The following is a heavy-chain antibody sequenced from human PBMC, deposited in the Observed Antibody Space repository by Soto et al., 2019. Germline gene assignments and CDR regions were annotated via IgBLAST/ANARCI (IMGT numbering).Heavy chain of an antibody. V-gene: IGHV4-30-2*01. D-gene: IGHD3-3*01. J-gene: IGHJ5*02. CDR1: GGSISSGGYS. Sequence: KTSETLSLTCAVSGGSISSGGYSWSWIRQPPGKGLEWIGYIYHSGSTYYNPSLKSRVTISVDRSKNQFSLKLSSVTAADTAVYYCARGGTIFGVVIRGTYWFDPWGQGTLVTVSS. CDR3: ARGGTIFGVVIRGTYWFDP. CDR2: IYHSGST.